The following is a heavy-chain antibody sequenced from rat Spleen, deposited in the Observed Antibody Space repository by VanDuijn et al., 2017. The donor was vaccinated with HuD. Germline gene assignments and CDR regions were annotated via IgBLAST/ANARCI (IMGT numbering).Heavy chain of an antibody. V-gene: IGHV5S23*01. CDR1: GFTFSDYD. CDR2: ISPGGSNT. D-gene: IGHD4-3*01. J-gene: IGHJ3*01. CDR3: ARQDTSGYSNWFGY. Sequence: EVQLVESDGGLVQPGRSLKLSCAASGFTFSDYDMAWVRQTPTKGLEWVASISPGGSNTYYRDSVKGRFTVSRDNANSILYLQMDSLRSEDTATYYCARQDTSGYSNWFGYWGQGTLVTVSS.